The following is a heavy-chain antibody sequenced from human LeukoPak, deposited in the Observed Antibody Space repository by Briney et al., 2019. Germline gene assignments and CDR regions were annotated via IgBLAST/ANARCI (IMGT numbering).Heavy chain of an antibody. CDR3: AARRPHYGDYVY. CDR1: GFSFSDYA. D-gene: IGHD4-17*01. CDR2: IDDAGRDP. Sequence: GGSLRLSCEASGFSFSDYAMSWVRQAPGKGLEWVGSIDDAGRDPWYANSVKGRFTVSRDNSRNTLYLQMSTLRVEGTAVYYCAARRPHYGDYVYWGLGTLVTVSS. J-gene: IGHJ4*02. V-gene: IGHV3-23*01.